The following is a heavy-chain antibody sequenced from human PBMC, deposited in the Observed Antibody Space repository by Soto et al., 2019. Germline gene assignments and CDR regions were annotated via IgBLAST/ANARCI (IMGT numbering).Heavy chain of an antibody. Sequence: QVQLVESGGGVVQPGRSLRLSCAASGLTFTSYTMHWVRQPPGKGLEWVALISYDGSFKHFADSVKGRFTISRDDSKSTLYLQMNSLRGDDTAVYYCASESGGRDFDYWGQGTLVTVSS. J-gene: IGHJ4*02. CDR2: ISYDGSFK. CDR3: ASESGGRDFDY. V-gene: IGHV3-30-3*01. CDR1: GLTFTSYT. D-gene: IGHD2-15*01.